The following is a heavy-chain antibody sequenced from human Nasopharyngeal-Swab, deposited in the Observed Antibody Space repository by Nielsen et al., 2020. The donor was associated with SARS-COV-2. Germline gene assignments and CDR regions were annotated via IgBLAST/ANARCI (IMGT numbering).Heavy chain of an antibody. CDR2: INPSGGST. V-gene: IGHV1-46*01. CDR3: AREIVGASYYYYGMDV. J-gene: IGHJ6*02. D-gene: IGHD1-26*01. Sequence: WVRQAPGQGLEWVGIINPSGGSTSYAQKFQGRVTMTRDTSTSTVYMELSSLRSEDTAVYCCAREIVGASYYYYGMDVWGQGTTVTVSS.